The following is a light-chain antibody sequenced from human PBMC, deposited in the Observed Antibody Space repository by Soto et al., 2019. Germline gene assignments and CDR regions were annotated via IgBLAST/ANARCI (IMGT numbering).Light chain of an antibody. CDR3: HQYNTWPRT. Sequence: EIVITLSPVTLSVSPGERVTLSCRASQTVASNLAWYQQKPGRAPRVVIHCASTRATDFPARFSGSGSGTEFTHTISSLQSEDIGVYYCHQYNTWPRTFGQGTKVDIK. CDR2: CAS. CDR1: QTVASN. V-gene: IGKV3-15*01. J-gene: IGKJ1*01.